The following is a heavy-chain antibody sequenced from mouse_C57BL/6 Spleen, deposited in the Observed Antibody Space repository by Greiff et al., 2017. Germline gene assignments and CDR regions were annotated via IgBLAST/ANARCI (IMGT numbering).Heavy chain of an antibody. V-gene: IGHV6-3*01. Sequence: EVKLQESGGGLVQPGGSMKLSCVASGFTFSNYWMNWVRQSPEKGLEWVAQLRLKSDNYATHYAESVKGRFTISRDDSKSSVYLQINNLRAEDTGIYYCTWYYGSSYIMDYWGQGTSVTVSS. J-gene: IGHJ4*01. CDR3: TWYYGSSYIMDY. D-gene: IGHD1-1*01. CDR1: GFTFSNYW. CDR2: LRLKSDNYAT.